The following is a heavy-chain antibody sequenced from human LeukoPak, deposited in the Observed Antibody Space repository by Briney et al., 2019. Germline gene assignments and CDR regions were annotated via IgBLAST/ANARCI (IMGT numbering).Heavy chain of an antibody. CDR3: ARLTRDSSGYYELLDY. Sequence: SETLSLTCAVSGASISSYYWSWIRQPPGEGLEWIGYIYYSRSTNYNPSLKSRVTISVDTSKNQFSLKLSSVTAADTAVYYCARLTRDSSGYYELLDYWGQGTLVTVSS. CDR2: IYYSRST. CDR1: GASISSYY. J-gene: IGHJ4*02. V-gene: IGHV4-59*08. D-gene: IGHD3-22*01.